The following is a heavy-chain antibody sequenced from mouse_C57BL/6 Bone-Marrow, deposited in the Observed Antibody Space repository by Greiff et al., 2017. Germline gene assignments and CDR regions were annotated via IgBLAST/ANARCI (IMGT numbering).Heavy chain of an antibody. CDR3: TREGIIAWFAY. Sequence: DVMLVESGEGLVKPGGSLKLSCAASGFTFSSYAMSWVRQTPEKRLEWVAYISSGGDYIYYADTVKGRFTISRDNARNTLYLQMSSLKSEDTAMDYCTREGIIAWFAYWGQGTLVTVSA. CDR2: ISSGGDYI. V-gene: IGHV5-9-1*02. CDR1: GFTFSSYA. J-gene: IGHJ3*01.